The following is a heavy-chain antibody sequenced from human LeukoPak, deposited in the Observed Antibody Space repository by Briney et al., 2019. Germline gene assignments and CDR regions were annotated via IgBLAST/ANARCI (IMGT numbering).Heavy chain of an antibody. CDR1: GGSISSYY. CDR2: IYTSGST. Sequence: SETLSLSCTVSGGSISSYYWSWIRQPAGKGLEWIGRIYTSGSTNYNPSLKSRVTMSVDTSKNQFSLKLSSVTAADTAVYYCARTYSSSWYGNWFDPWGQGTLVTVSS. V-gene: IGHV4-4*07. J-gene: IGHJ5*02. CDR3: ARTYSSSWYGNWFDP. D-gene: IGHD6-13*01.